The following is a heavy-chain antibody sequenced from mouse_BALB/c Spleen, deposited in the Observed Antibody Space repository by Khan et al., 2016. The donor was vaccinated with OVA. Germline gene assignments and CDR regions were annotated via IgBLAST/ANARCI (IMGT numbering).Heavy chain of an antibody. CDR2: ISYDGSN. D-gene: IGHD1-1*01. Sequence: EVQLQESGPGLVKPSRSLSLTCSVTGYSITSGYYWNWIRPFPGHTLEWLGYISYDGSNNSNPSLKNRISITRATYQHQFFLKLNSVTTEDTATYYCATIEQYYYGTSYYAMDYWCQGTSVTVSS. CDR1: GYSITSGYY. V-gene: IGHV3-6*02. J-gene: IGHJ4*01. CDR3: ATIEQYYYGTSYYAMDY.